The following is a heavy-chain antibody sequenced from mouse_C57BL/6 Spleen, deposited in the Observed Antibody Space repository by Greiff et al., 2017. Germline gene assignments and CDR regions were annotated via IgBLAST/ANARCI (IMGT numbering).Heavy chain of an antibody. J-gene: IGHJ4*01. D-gene: IGHD1-1*01. CDR2: IYPGDGDT. Sequence: QVQLQQSGAELVKPGASVKISCKASGYAFSSYWMNWVKQRPGKGLEWIGQIYPGDGDTNYNGKFNGKATLTADNTSSTAYMQLSSLTSEDYAVYFCARGKGSSDPYYYAMDYWGQGTSVTVSS. CDR1: GYAFSSYW. V-gene: IGHV1-80*01. CDR3: ARGKGSSDPYYYAMDY.